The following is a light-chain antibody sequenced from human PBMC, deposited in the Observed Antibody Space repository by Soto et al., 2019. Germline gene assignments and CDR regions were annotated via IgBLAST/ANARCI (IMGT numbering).Light chain of an antibody. Sequence: EIVLTQSPATLSVSPGERATLSCRASQSIIRTLAWYQQRPGQPPRLLIYDASIRATGFPARFSGSGSGTEFTLTISSLQSEDFAVYYCQQYNNWPLTFGGGTTVEIK. CDR1: QSIIRT. V-gene: IGKV3D-15*01. CDR3: QQYNNWPLT. CDR2: DAS. J-gene: IGKJ4*01.